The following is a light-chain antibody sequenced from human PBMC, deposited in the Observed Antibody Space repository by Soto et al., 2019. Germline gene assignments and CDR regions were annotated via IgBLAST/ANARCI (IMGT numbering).Light chain of an antibody. CDR3: QQYETFSGT. V-gene: IGKV1-5*01. CDR2: DAS. J-gene: IGKJ1*01. CDR1: QSISSW. Sequence: EIQMTQSPSTLSASVGDRVTITCRASQSISSWLAWYQQKPGKAPKLLIYDASALPRGVPSRFSGSGSGTKFTLTIASLQPDDFATYYCQQYETFSGTFGPRTKVDIK.